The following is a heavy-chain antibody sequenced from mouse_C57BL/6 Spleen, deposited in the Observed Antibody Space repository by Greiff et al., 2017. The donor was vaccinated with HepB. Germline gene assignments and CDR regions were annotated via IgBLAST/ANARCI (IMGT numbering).Heavy chain of an antibody. D-gene: IGHD1-1*01. Sequence: EVKLMESEGGLVQPGSSMKLSCTASGFTFSDYYMAWVRQVPEKGLEWVANINYDGSSTYYLDSLKSRFIISRDNAKNILYLQMSSLKSEDTATYYCARDRGGVYYGSSWYFDVWGTGTTVTVSS. CDR1: GFTFSDYY. V-gene: IGHV5-16*01. J-gene: IGHJ1*03. CDR3: ARDRGGVYYGSSWYFDV. CDR2: INYDGSST.